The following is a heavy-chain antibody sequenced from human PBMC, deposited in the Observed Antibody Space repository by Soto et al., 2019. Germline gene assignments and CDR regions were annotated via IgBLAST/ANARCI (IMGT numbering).Heavy chain of an antibody. CDR1: GFTFNEYA. V-gene: IGHV3-9*01. CDR2: ISWNSDTT. CDR3: VKAGCSSATCYGNS. D-gene: IGHD2-2*01. J-gene: IGHJ1*01. Sequence: PGGSLRLSCAASGFTFNEYAMHWVRQGPGKGLDWVSGISWNSDTTDYADSVKGRFTISRDNAKSSLYLQMNSLRPEDTAFYYCVKAGCSSATCYGNSWGQGTPVTVSS.